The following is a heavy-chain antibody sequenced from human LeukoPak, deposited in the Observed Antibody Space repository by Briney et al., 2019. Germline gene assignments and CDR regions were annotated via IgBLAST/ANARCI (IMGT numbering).Heavy chain of an antibody. CDR3: AKGFPREAFDI. V-gene: IGHV3-53*01. Sequence: GGSLRLSCAASGFTVSSNYMSWVRQAPGKGLEWVSVIYSGGSTYYADSVKGRFTISRDNSKNTLYLQMNSLRAEDTAVYYCAKGFPREAFDIWGQGTMVTVSS. D-gene: IGHD1-26*01. J-gene: IGHJ3*02. CDR2: IYSGGST. CDR1: GFTVSSNY.